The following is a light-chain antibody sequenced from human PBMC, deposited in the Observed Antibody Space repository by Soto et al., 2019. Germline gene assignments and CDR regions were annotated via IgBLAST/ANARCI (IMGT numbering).Light chain of an antibody. CDR2: EGS. Sequence: QPVLTQPASVSGSPGQPITISCTGTSSDVGSYNLVSWYQQHPGKAPKLMIYEGSKRPSGVSNRFSGSKSGNTASLTISGLQAEDEADYYCCSYAGSSTYVFGTGTKVTVL. J-gene: IGLJ1*01. V-gene: IGLV2-23*01. CDR1: SSDVGSYNL. CDR3: CSYAGSSTYV.